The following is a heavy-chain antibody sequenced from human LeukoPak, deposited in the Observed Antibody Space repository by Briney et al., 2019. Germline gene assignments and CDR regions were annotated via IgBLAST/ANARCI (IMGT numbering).Heavy chain of an antibody. J-gene: IGHJ4*02. CDR2: IIPIFGTA. CDR3: ARGAYCSDGSCYSADY. V-gene: IGHV1-69*05. D-gene: IGHD2-15*01. CDR1: GGTFSSYA. Sequence: SVKVSCKASGGTFSSYAISWVRQAPGQGLEWMGGIIPIFGTANYAQKFQGRVTITTDESTSTAYMELSSLRSEDTAVYYCARGAYCSDGSCYSADYWGQGTLVTVSS.